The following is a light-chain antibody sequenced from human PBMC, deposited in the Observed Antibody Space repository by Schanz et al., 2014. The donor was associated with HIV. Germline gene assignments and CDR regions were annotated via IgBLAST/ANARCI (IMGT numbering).Light chain of an antibody. V-gene: IGKV3-20*01. J-gene: IGKJ3*01. CDR3: QQYYTSPT. CDR2: ATS. CDR1: QSVSSSY. Sequence: EIVLTQSPGTLSLSPGERATLSCRASQSVSSSYLAWYQQKPGQAPRLVIYATSTRAAGIPDRFSGTGSGTDFTLTISRLEPEDFAVYYCQQYYTSPTFGPGTKVDFK.